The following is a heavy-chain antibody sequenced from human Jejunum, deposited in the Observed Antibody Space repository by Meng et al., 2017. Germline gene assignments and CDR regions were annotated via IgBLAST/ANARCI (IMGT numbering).Heavy chain of an antibody. CDR1: GYNFKNYA. V-gene: IGHV1-3*04. J-gene: IGHJ4*02. Sequence: QGQLVQSAAEVKEPGASVKVSCKASGYNFKNYAMQWVRQAPGQRLDWIGWINTDNGDTQYSQTFQGRVTITRDTSASTTYMELSSLRSEDTAVYFCARERQTSGEDYWGQGTLVTVSS. CDR2: INTDNGDT. D-gene: IGHD2-15*01. CDR3: ARERQTSGEDY.